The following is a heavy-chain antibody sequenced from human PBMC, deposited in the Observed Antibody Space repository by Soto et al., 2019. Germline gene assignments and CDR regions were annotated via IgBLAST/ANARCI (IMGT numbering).Heavy chain of an antibody. V-gene: IGHV4-59*01. CDR1: GGSISSYY. Sequence: PSETLSLTCTVSGGSISSYYWSWIRQPPGKGLEWIGYIYYSGSTNYNPSLKSRVTISVDTSKNQFSLKLSSVTAADTAVYYCARDGGYSGYDPQGSYYYGMDVWGQGTTVTVS. J-gene: IGHJ6*02. CDR3: ARDGGYSGYDPQGSYYYGMDV. CDR2: IYYSGST. D-gene: IGHD5-12*01.